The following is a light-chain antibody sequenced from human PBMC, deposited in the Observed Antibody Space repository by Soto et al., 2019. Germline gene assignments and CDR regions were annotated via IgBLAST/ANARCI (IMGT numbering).Light chain of an antibody. J-gene: IGKJ1*01. CDR1: QTIHSF. CDR3: QQYNSYSWT. V-gene: IGKV1-5*01. CDR2: EAS. Sequence: DIQMTQSPSTLSASVGYSVTITCRASQTIHSFLAWYQQKPGKAPKLLIYEASSLESGVPSRFSGSGSGTEFTLTISSLQPDDFATYYCQQYNSYSWTFGQGTKVDIK.